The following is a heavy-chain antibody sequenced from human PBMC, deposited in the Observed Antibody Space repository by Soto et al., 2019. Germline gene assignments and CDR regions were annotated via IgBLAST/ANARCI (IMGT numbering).Heavy chain of an antibody. V-gene: IGHV4-4*07. CDR2: IDTSGNT. D-gene: IGHD3-22*01. CDR1: GGSISTYY. CDR3: ARDTYYYYDGSAYYPFDY. J-gene: IGHJ4*02. Sequence: PSETLSLTCTVSGGSISTYYWSWIRQPAGKGLEWIGRIDTSGNTNYNPSLKSRVTMSVDTSKKQFSLKLTSVTAADTAVYYCARDTYYYYDGSAYYPFDYWGQGTLVTVSS.